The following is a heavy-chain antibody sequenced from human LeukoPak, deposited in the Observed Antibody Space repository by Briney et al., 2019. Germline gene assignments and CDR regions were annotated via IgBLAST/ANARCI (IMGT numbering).Heavy chain of an antibody. CDR2: TSGSGGST. Sequence: GGSLRLSCAASGFTFSSYAMSWVRQAPGKGLEWVSATSGSGGSTYYADSVKGRFTISRDNSKNTLFLQMNSLRADDTAVYYCAKEPRENSGYYVSGWFDPWGQGTLVTVSS. CDR1: GFTFSSYA. V-gene: IGHV3-23*01. D-gene: IGHD5-12*01. CDR3: AKEPRENSGYYVSGWFDP. J-gene: IGHJ5*02.